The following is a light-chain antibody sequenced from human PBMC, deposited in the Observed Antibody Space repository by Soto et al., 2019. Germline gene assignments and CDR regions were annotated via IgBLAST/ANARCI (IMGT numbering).Light chain of an antibody. CDR1: QGISTE. J-gene: IGKJ5*01. CDR2: DAS. V-gene: IGKV1-13*02. CDR3: QQYYGLRT. Sequence: AIQLTQSPSSLSACVGDTVTITCRASQGISTELAWYQQIPGKPPKLLIYDASTLESGVPSRFSGSASGTDFTLTICSLQPGDCATYYCQQYYGLRTFGQGTRLEIQ.